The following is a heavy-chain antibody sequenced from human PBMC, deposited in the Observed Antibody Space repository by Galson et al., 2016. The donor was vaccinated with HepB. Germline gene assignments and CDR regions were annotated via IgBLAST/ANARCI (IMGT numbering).Heavy chain of an antibody. J-gene: IGHJ3*02. D-gene: IGHD1-26*01. V-gene: IGHV1-46*01. CDR3: ARDGGGSSDVFDI. CDR1: GYTFTRYY. CDR2: INPSGGST. Sequence: SVKVSCKASGYTFTRYYIHWVRQAPGQGLEWMGIINPSGGSTRNAQKFQGRVTMTSDTYKSTVSMERSSLRSEDTAVYYCARDGGGSSDVFDIWGQGTMVTVSS.